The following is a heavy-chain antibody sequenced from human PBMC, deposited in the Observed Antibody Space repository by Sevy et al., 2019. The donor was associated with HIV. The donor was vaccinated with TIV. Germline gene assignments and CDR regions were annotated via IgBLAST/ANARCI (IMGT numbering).Heavy chain of an antibody. J-gene: IGHJ6*02. CDR1: GFTFSTYA. D-gene: IGHD2-15*01. CDR2: ISGSGRST. Sequence: GGSLRLSCAASGFTFSTYAMNWVRQAPGKGLEWVSSISGSGRSTYYADSVEGRFTISRHNSKNTLYLQMNSLRADDTAVYYCAKGYCSGGGCPRDYYYYGMDVWGQGTMVTVSS. CDR3: AKGYCSGGGCPRDYYYYGMDV. V-gene: IGHV3-23*01.